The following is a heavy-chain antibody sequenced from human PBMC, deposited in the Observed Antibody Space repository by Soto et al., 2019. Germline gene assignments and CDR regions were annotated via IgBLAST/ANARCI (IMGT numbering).Heavy chain of an antibody. J-gene: IGHJ4*02. Sequence: EVQLVESGGGLVKPGGSLRLSCAASGFTFSNAWINWVRQAPGKGLEWVGRIKSKVDGETTDYGAPVKGRFSISRDDSRNMVYLQMNSLRTEDTAVYYCTTTRGYSGYDFGYWGQGTLVTVPS. CDR3: TTTRGYSGYDFGY. CDR2: IKSKVDGETT. CDR1: GFTFSNAW. V-gene: IGHV3-15*07. D-gene: IGHD5-12*01.